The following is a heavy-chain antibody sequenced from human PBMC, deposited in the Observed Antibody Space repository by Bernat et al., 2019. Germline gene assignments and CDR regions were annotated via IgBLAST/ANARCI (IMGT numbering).Heavy chain of an antibody. CDR3: AKDDDVVIFSFDY. V-gene: IGHV3-30*18. CDR1: GFTFSSYG. J-gene: IGHJ4*02. Sequence: QVQLVESGGGVVQPGRSLRLSCAASGFTFSSYGMHWVRQAPGKGLEWAAIISYDGSNKYYADSVKGRFTISRDNSKNTLYLQMNSLRAEDTAVYYCAKDDDVVIFSFDYWGQGTLVTVSS. CDR2: ISYDGSNK. D-gene: IGHD4-23*01.